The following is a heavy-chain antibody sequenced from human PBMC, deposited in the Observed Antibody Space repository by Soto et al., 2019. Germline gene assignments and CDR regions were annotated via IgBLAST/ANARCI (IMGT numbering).Heavy chain of an antibody. CDR3: ARGNVPYDFWSGYYRPPYYYYGMDV. CDR2: IYYSGST. CDR1: GGSISSGDYY. J-gene: IGHJ6*02. D-gene: IGHD3-3*01. Sequence: PSETLSLTCTVSGGSISSGDYYWSWIRQPPGKGLEWIGYIYYSGSTYYNPSLKSRVTISVDTSKNQFSLKLSSVTAADTAVYYCARGNVPYDFWSGYYRPPYYYYGMDVWGQGTTVTVS. V-gene: IGHV4-30-4*01.